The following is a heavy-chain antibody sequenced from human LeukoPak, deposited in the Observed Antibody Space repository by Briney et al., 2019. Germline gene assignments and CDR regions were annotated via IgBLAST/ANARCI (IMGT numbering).Heavy chain of an antibody. CDR2: IDHSGST. J-gene: IGHJ6*03. Sequence: SETLSLTCAVYGGSFSGYYWSWIRQPPGKGLEWIGEIDHSGSTNYNPSLKSRVTISVDTSKNQFSLKLSSVTAADTAVYYCARGVAAAGPYYYYYYMDVWGKGTTVTVSS. V-gene: IGHV4-34*01. D-gene: IGHD6-13*01. CDR3: ARGVAAAGPYYYYYYMDV. CDR1: GGSFSGYY.